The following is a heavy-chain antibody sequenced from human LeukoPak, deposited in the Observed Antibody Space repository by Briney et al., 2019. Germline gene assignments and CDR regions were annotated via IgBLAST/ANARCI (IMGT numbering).Heavy chain of an antibody. V-gene: IGHV3-21*01. D-gene: IGHD1-14*01. CDR1: GFTFSSYW. CDR2: ISSSSSYI. CDR3: ARGAWSENPFDY. J-gene: IGHJ4*02. Sequence: GGSLRLSCAASGFTFSSYWMSWVRQAPGKGLEWVSSISSSSSYIYYADSVKGRFTISRDNARNSLYLEMNSLRAEDTAVYSCARGAWSENPFDYWGQGTLVTVSS.